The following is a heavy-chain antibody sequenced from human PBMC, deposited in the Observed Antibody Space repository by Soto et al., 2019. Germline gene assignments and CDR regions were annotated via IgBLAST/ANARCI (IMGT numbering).Heavy chain of an antibody. Sequence: EVQLVESGGGLVQPGGSLRLSFAASGFTFSNYAMHWVRQAPGKGLEYVSAISSHGDSTYYANSVKGRFTISRDNSKNTLYLQMGSLRTEDMAVYYCARRDGYNSDYWGQGTLVTVSS. J-gene: IGHJ4*02. CDR2: ISSHGDST. V-gene: IGHV3-64*01. CDR1: GFTFSNYA. D-gene: IGHD5-12*01. CDR3: ARRDGYNSDY.